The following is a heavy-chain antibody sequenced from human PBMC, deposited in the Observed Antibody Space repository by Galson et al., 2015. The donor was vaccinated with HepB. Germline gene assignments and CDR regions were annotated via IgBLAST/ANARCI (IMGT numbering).Heavy chain of an antibody. CDR3: SRTLPGIDLDY. D-gene: IGHD3-3*02. V-gene: IGHV3-72*01. J-gene: IGHJ4*02. Sequence: SLRLSCAASGFTFSDYYMEWVRQAPGKGLEWVGRVRHKARRYTTDYVASVEGRFTISRDDSKNSLYLQMDSLKTEDTGVYYCSRTLPGIDLDYWGQATLVTVSS. CDR2: VRHKARRYTT. CDR1: GFTFSDYY.